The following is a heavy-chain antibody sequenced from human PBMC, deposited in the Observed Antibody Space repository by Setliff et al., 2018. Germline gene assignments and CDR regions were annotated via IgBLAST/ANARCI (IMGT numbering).Heavy chain of an antibody. Sequence: SETLSLTCTVSGGSISSYYWSWIRQPPGKGLEWIGYIYYSGSTNYNPSLKSRVTISVDTSKNQFSLKLSSVTAADTAVYYCASSEWQFLEWGYYYYYMAVWGKGTTVTVS. CDR2: IYYSGST. CDR3: ASSEWQFLEWGYYYYYMAV. J-gene: IGHJ6*03. CDR1: GGSISSYY. V-gene: IGHV4-59*01. D-gene: IGHD3-3*01.